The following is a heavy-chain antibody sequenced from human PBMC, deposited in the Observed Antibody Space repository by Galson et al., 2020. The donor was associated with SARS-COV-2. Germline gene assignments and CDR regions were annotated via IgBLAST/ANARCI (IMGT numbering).Heavy chain of an antibody. D-gene: IGHD3-3*01. CDR2: FDPEDGET. J-gene: IGHJ3*02. CDR1: GYTLNELS. V-gene: IGHV1-24*01. CDR3: ATVRAVWSGGRYDAFDI. Sequence: GESLQISCKVSGYTLNELSMHWVRQAPGKGLEWMGGFDPEDGETIYAQKFQGRVTMTEDTSTDTAYMELSSLRSEDTAVYYCATVRAVWSGGRYDAFDIWGQGTMVTVSS.